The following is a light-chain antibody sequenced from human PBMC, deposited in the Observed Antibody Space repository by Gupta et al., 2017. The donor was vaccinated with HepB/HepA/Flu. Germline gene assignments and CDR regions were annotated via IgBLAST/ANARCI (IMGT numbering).Light chain of an antibody. Sequence: DIVMTQSRLSLPVTPGEPASISCRSSQSLLYSNGYNSLDWYMQKPGQSLQLLIYLGSNRAFGVTDRFSGSGSGSDFTLKISRVEDEDVEVYYYMQGRQTPRTFGQGTKLEIK. CDR1: QSLLYSNGYNS. CDR2: LGS. V-gene: IGKV2-28*01. J-gene: IGKJ2*01. CDR3: MQGRQTPRT.